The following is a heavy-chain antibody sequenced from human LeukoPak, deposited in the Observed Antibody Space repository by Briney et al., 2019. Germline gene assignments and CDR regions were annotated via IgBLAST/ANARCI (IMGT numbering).Heavy chain of an antibody. CDR3: ANTGYNYEFDY. CDR2: INRDGSGI. D-gene: IGHD5-18*01. V-gene: IGHV3-74*01. CDR1: GFTFSTYW. J-gene: IGHJ4*02. Sequence: GSLRLSCAASGFTFSTYWMHWVRQAPGKGLGWISRINRDGSGITYADSVKGRFTISRDNAKSILYLQMNSLRAEDTAVYYCANTGYNYEFDYWGQGTLVTVSS.